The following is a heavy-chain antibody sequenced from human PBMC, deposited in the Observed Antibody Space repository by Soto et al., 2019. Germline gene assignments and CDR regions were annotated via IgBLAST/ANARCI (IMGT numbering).Heavy chain of an antibody. CDR1: EFTFSNYA. Sequence: PGGSLRLSCAASEFTFSNYAMIWVRQAPGKGLEWVSAISGSGVTTYYADSVKGRFTISRDNSKNTLYLQMSSLRVEDTFVYYCAKGGMVRGITYMDVWGKGTTVTVSS. J-gene: IGHJ6*03. CDR2: ISGSGVTT. D-gene: IGHD3-10*01. CDR3: AKGGMVRGITYMDV. V-gene: IGHV3-23*01.